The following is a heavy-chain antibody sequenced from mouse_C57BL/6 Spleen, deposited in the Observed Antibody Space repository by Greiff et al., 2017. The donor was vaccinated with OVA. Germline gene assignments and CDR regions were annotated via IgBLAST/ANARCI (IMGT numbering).Heavy chain of an antibody. CDR2: IWSGGST. Sequence: VQLQQSGPGLVQPSQSLSITCTVSGFSLTSYGVHWVRQSPGKGLEWLGVIWSGGSTDYNAAFIYRLSISKDNSKSQVFFKMNSLQADDTAIYYCARNGYSYYFDYWGQGTTLTVSS. CDR3: ARNGYSYYFDY. D-gene: IGHD2-3*01. J-gene: IGHJ2*01. V-gene: IGHV2-2*01. CDR1: GFSLTSYG.